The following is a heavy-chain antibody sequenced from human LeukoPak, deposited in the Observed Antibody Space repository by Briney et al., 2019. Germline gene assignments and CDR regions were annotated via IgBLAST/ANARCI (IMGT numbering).Heavy chain of an antibody. Sequence: ASVKVSCKASGYTFTSYGISWVRQAPGQGLEWMGWISAYNGNTNYAQKLQGRVTMTTDTSTSTAYMELRSLRSDDTAVYYCARDFVGCYYDSSGPSSHWGQGTMVTVSS. V-gene: IGHV1-18*01. CDR2: ISAYNGNT. J-gene: IGHJ3*01. CDR3: ARDFVGCYYDSSGPSSH. CDR1: GYTFTSYG. D-gene: IGHD3-22*01.